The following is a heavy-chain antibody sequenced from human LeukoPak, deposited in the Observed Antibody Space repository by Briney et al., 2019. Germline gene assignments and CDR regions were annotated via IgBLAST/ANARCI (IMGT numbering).Heavy chain of an antibody. D-gene: IGHD2-2*03. CDR3: ARRLDIVVVPAAISYYYMDV. V-gene: IGHV3-21*01. CDR2: ISSSSSYI. J-gene: IGHJ6*03. CDR1: GFTFSSYS. Sequence: GGSLRLSCAASGFTFSSYSMNWVRQAPGKGLEWVSSISSSSSYIYYADSVKGRFTISRDNAKNSLYLQMNSLRAEDTAVYYCARRLDIVVVPAAISYYYMDVWGKGTTVTVSS.